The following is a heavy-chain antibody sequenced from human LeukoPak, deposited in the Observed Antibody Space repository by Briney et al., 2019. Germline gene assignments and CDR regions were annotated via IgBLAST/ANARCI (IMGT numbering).Heavy chain of an antibody. J-gene: IGHJ4*02. Sequence: GRSLRLSCAASGFTFSSYATHWVRQAPGKGLEWVAVISYDGSNKYYADSVKGRFTISRDNSKNTLYLQMNSLRAEDTAVYYCARDLDIVATIVFDYWGQGTLVTASS. D-gene: IGHD5-12*01. CDR2: ISYDGSNK. CDR3: ARDLDIVATIVFDY. V-gene: IGHV3-30*04. CDR1: GFTFSSYA.